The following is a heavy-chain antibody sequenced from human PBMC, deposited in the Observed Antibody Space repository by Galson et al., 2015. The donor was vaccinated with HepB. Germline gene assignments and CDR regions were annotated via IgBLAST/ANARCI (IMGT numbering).Heavy chain of an antibody. D-gene: IGHD5-12*01. Sequence: QSGAEVKKPGESLRISCKGSGYSFTSYWISWVRQMPGKGLEWMGRIDPSDSYTNYSPSFQGHVTISADKSISTAYLQWSSLKASDTAMYYCASIGGVSSGYDFGYYYGMDVWGQGTTVTVSS. CDR3: ASIGGVSSGYDFGYYYGMDV. V-gene: IGHV5-10-1*01. CDR2: IDPSDSYT. CDR1: GYSFTSYW. J-gene: IGHJ6*02.